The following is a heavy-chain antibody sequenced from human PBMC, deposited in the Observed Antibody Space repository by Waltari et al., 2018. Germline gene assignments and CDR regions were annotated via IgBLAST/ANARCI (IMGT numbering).Heavy chain of an antibody. CDR3: ARRVRVVYYFDL. CDR2: INYSGKR. D-gene: IGHD2-8*02. Sequence: QVQLKQWGAGLLKPSETLSLTCAVYAGSLTDHYWSWIRQSPGKGPAWIGEINYSGKRNFHPTLRSRVTISADSSKNQFSLKLRSVTAADTAVYFCARRVRVVYYFDLCGQGTLVTVSS. J-gene: IGHJ4*02. V-gene: IGHV4-34*01. CDR1: AGSLTDHY.